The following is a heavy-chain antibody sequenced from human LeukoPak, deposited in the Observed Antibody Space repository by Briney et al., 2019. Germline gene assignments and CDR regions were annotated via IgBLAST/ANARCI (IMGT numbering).Heavy chain of an antibody. CDR2: IYYSGST. D-gene: IGHD4-23*01. CDR3: ARSNSYVNWFDP. J-gene: IGHJ5*02. V-gene: IGHV4-39*01. CDR1: GGSISSNNYY. Sequence: SETLSLTCTVSGGSISSNNYYWGWIRQPPGKGLEWLGSIYYSGSTYYNPPLKSRVTISVDTSKNQFSLKLSSVTAADTAVYYCARSNSYVNWFDPWGQGTLVTVSS.